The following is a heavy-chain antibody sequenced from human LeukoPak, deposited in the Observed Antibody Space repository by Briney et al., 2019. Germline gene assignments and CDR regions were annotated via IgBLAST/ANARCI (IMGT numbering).Heavy chain of an antibody. J-gene: IGHJ6*03. Sequence: ASVKVSCKASRYTFTSYYIHWVRQAPGQGLEWMGIINPSIGSTIYSQKFQGRVTMTRDTSTSTVYMELSSLKSEDTAVYYCARVKYYDFWSGYWDRNYYYYYMDVWGKGTTVTVSS. V-gene: IGHV1-46*01. CDR1: RYTFTSYY. CDR2: INPSIGST. CDR3: ARVKYYDFWSGYWDRNYYYYYMDV. D-gene: IGHD3-3*01.